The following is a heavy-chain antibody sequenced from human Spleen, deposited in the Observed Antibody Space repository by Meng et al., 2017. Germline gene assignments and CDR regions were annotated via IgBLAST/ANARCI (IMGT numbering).Heavy chain of an antibody. V-gene: IGHV3-21*01. Sequence: GESLKISCAASGFRFSDYTMSWVRQAPGKGLEWVSSISTSSSYIFYEDSLQGRFTISRDNSKNTLYLQMNSLRAEDTAVYYCARDQQRYSSSWDYWGQGTLVTVSS. CDR2: ISTSSSYI. D-gene: IGHD6-13*01. J-gene: IGHJ4*02. CDR3: ARDQQRYSSSWDY. CDR1: GFRFSDYT.